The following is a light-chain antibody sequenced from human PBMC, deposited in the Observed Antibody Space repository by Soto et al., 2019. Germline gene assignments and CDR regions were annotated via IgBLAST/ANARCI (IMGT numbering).Light chain of an antibody. V-gene: IGLV2-23*01. Sequence: LTQPASVSGSLGQSITISCTGTSSDVGSYNLVSWYQQHPGKAPKLIIYEGNERPSGVSDRFSGSKSGNTASLTISWLQAEDEADYYCCSYAGSSSSRVFGTGTKVTVL. CDR3: CSYAGSSSSRV. CDR2: EGN. CDR1: SSDVGSYNL. J-gene: IGLJ1*01.